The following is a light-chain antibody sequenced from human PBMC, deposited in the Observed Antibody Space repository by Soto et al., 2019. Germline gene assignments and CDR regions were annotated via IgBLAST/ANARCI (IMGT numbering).Light chain of an antibody. CDR1: QSVSSSY. V-gene: IGKV3-20*01. CDR2: GAS. Sequence: EIVLTQSPGTLSLSPGERATLSFSASQSVSSSYLAWYQQKPGQAPRLVIYGASSRASAVPDRFSGSGSGADFTLTISRLEPEDFAVYYCQQYGSSPLTFGGGTKVDIK. CDR3: QQYGSSPLT. J-gene: IGKJ4*01.